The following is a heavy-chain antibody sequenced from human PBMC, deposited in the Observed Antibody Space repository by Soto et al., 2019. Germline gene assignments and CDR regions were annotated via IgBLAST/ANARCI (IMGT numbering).Heavy chain of an antibody. J-gene: IGHJ6*02. CDR1: GFTFSSYA. D-gene: IGHD6-13*01. CDR3: AKAIAAAGPIFNYYYYGRDV. Sequence: PGGSLRLSCAASGFTFSSYAMSWVRQAPGKGLEWVSAISGSGGSTYYADSVKGRFTISRDNSKNTLYLQMNSLRAEDTAVYYCAKAIAAAGPIFNYYYYGRDVWGQETTVTISS. V-gene: IGHV3-23*01. CDR2: ISGSGGST.